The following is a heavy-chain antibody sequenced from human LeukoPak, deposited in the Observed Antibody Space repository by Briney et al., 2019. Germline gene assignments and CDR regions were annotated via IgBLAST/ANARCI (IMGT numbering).Heavy chain of an antibody. CDR2: IYYSGST. J-gene: IGHJ6*02. V-gene: IGHV4-59*01. CDR3: ARAEQQLTHYGMDV. CDR1: GGSISSYY. D-gene: IGHD6-13*01. Sequence: SSETLSLTCTVSGGSISSYYWSWIRQPPGKGLEWIGYIYYSGSTNYNPFLKSRVTISVDTSKNQFSLKLSSVTAADTAVYYCARAEQQLTHYGMDVWGQGTTVTVSS.